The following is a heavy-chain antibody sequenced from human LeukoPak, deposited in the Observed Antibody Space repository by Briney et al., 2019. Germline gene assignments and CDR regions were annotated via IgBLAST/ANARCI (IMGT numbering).Heavy chain of an antibody. V-gene: IGHV4-39*07. CDR1: GGSISSSRYY. CDR2: IYYSGST. Sequence: PSETLSLTCTVSGGSISSSRYYWGWIRQPPGKGLGWIGTIYYSGSTYYNPSLKSRVTISVDTSKNQFSLKLSSVTAADTAVYYCARASAYYYYMDVWGKGTTVTVSS. J-gene: IGHJ6*03. CDR3: ARASAYYYYMDV.